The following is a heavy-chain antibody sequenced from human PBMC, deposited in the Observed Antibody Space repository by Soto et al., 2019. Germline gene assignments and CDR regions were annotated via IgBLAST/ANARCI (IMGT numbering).Heavy chain of an antibody. V-gene: IGHV4-59*12. J-gene: IGHJ4*02. Sequence: PSETLALTCSVXGGSITAYYWSWIRQSPGKGLEWIGYIYFTGITTYSPSLESRVTISLDTPKNQFSLRLRSVTAADTAVYYCARDTGDGDSMVDSWGRGTLVTVSS. CDR3: ARDTGDGDSMVDS. CDR2: IYFTGIT. D-gene: IGHD7-27*01. CDR1: GGSITAYY.